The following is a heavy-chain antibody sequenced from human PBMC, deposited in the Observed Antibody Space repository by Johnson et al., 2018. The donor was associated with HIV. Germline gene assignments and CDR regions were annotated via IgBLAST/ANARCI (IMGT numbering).Heavy chain of an antibody. CDR2: ISWNSGSI. J-gene: IGHJ3*02. CDR3: AKGKSGRYSINAFDI. Sequence: VQLVESGGGVVQPGRSLRLSCAASGFTFDDYAMHWVRQAPGKGLEWVSGISWNSGSIGYADSVKGRVAISRANAKNSLYLHMNSLRAEETALYYCAKGKSGRYSINAFDIWGQGTMVTVSS. D-gene: IGHD1-26*01. CDR1: GFTFDDYA. V-gene: IGHV3-9*01.